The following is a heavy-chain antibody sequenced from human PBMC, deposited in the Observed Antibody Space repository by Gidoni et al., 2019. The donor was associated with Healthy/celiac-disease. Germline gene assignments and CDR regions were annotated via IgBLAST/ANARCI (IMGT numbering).Heavy chain of an antibody. CDR2: INHSGST. D-gene: IGHD6-13*01. CDR3: ARLGAAAGPLSALHI. J-gene: IGHJ3*02. V-gene: IGHV4-34*01. Sequence: QVQLQQWGAGLLKPSETLSLTCAVYGGSCSGYYWSWIRQPPGKGLYWLGEINHSGSTNYNPSLKSRVTISVDTSKIQFSLMLSSVPAADTAVYYCARLGAAAGPLSALHIWGHGTMVTVSS. CDR1: GGSCSGYY.